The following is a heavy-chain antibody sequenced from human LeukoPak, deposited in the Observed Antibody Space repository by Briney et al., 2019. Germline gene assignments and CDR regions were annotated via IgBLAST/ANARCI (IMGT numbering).Heavy chain of an antibody. Sequence: GGSLRLSCAASGFTFSSYEMNWVRLAPGKGLEWVSYISSSGSTIYYADSVRGRFTISRDNAKNSLYLQMNSLRAEDTAIYYCARLNHDAFDIWGQGTMVTVSS. CDR3: ARLNHDAFDI. V-gene: IGHV3-48*03. CDR2: ISSSGSTI. CDR1: GFTFSSYE. D-gene: IGHD1-14*01. J-gene: IGHJ3*02.